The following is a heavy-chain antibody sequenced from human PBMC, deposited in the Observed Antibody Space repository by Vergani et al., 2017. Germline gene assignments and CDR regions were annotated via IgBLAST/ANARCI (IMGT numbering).Heavy chain of an antibody. Sequence: QLQLQESGPGLVKPSETLSLSCTVSGGSISSSSYYWAWVRQPPGKGLEWIGSIYYSGTTYYNVSLKSRVTMSVDTSKNQFSLRLSSLTAADTAVYYCARLLPLYESSSYYHDFWSQGTLVIVSS. D-gene: IGHD3-22*01. J-gene: IGHJ4*02. CDR3: ARLLPLYESSSYYHDF. CDR1: GGSISSSSYY. V-gene: IGHV4-39*01. CDR2: IYYSGTT.